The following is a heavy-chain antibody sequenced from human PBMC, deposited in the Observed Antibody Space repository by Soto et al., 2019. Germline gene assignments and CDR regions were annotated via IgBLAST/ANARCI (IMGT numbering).Heavy chain of an antibody. CDR3: ARHAPAISISDH. J-gene: IGHJ4*02. CDR2: IYYSGST. V-gene: IGHV4-39*01. D-gene: IGHD3-3*01. CDR1: GGSISSSSYY. Sequence: SETLSLTCTVSGGSISSSSYYWGWIRQPPGKGLEWIGSIYYSGSTYYNPSLKSRVTISVDTSKNQFSLKLSSVTAADTAVYYCARHAPAISISDHWGQGTLVTVSS.